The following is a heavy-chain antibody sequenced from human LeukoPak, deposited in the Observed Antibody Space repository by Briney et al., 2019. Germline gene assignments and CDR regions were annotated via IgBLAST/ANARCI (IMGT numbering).Heavy chain of an antibody. Sequence: ASVKVSCKASGYTFTGYYMHWVRQATGQGLEWMGWMNPNSGNTGYAQKFQGRVTMTRNTSISTAYMELSSLRSEDTAVYYCARGRRQQAFQHWGQGTLVTVSS. CDR3: ARGRRQQAFQH. CDR1: GYTFTGYY. CDR2: MNPNSGNT. D-gene: IGHD6-13*01. V-gene: IGHV1-8*02. J-gene: IGHJ1*01.